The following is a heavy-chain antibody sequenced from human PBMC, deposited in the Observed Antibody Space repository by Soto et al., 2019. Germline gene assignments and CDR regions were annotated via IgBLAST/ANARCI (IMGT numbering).Heavy chain of an antibody. Sequence: ASVXGSFKSSLYRFTAYYIHFLLQAPGQGLEWMGRMNIDTGGTTYAQKFQGRVNMTRDTSISTAYMEVSSVKSDDTAMYYCARDGKLALRAYSFDFDFWGQGNMVTVYS. V-gene: IGHV1-2*06. CDR3: ARDGKLALRAYSFDFDF. CDR1: LYRFTAYY. J-gene: IGHJ4*02. CDR2: MNIDTGGT. D-gene: IGHD5-18*01.